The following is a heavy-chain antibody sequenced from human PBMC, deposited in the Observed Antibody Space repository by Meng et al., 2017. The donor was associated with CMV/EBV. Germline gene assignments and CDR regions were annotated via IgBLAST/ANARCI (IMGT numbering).Heavy chain of an antibody. D-gene: IGHD3-3*01. V-gene: IGHV3-11*04. CDR3: ARDADYDFWSGYSGIPFDY. Sequence: GESLKISCAASGFTFSDYYMSWIRQAPGKGLEWVSYISSNGSTTYYADSVKGRFTISRDNAKNSLYLQMNSLRAEDTAVYYCARDADYDFWSGYSGIPFDYWGRGTLVTVSS. CDR2: ISSNGSTT. J-gene: IGHJ4*01. CDR1: GFTFSDYY.